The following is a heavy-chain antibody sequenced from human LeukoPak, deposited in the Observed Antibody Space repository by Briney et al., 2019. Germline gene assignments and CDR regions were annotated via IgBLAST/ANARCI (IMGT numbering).Heavy chain of an antibody. D-gene: IGHD6-19*01. Sequence: PSETLSLTCAASGGSISSGGYSWSWFRQPPGRGLESIGYIYPSGSTYYNPSLKSRVTISVDRSKNQFSLKLSSVTAADTAVYYCARGAYSSGRGAFDIWGQGTMVTVSS. J-gene: IGHJ3*02. CDR1: GGSISSGGYS. CDR3: ARGAYSSGRGAFDI. V-gene: IGHV4-30-2*01. CDR2: IYPSGST.